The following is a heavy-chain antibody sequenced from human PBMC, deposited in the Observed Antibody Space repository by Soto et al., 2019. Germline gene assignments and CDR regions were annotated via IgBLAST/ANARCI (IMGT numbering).Heavy chain of an antibody. J-gene: IGHJ4*02. CDR1: GYTFTSYY. CDR3: ARDEEHDYVWGSYRRFDY. Sequence: ASVKVSCKASGYTFTSYYMHWVRQAPGQGLEWMGIINPSGGSTSYAQKFQGRVTMTRDTSTSTVYMELSSLRSEDTAVYYCARDEEHDYVWGSYRRFDYWGQGTLVTAPQ. D-gene: IGHD3-16*02. CDR2: INPSGGST. V-gene: IGHV1-46*01.